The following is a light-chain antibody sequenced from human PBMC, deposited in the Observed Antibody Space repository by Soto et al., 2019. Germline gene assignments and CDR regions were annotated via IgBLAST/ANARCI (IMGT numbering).Light chain of an antibody. J-gene: IGKJ1*01. CDR3: QQLCSSGT. CDR2: GTS. CDR1: QSVSKNY. V-gene: IGKV3-20*01. Sequence: EIVLTQSPGTLSLSPGERATLSCRASQSVSKNYLAWYQQKTGQAPRLLIYGTSNRATGIPDRFSGSGSGTNLTLAISRLQLEDFVEYYCQQLCSSGTFGQGTKVEI.